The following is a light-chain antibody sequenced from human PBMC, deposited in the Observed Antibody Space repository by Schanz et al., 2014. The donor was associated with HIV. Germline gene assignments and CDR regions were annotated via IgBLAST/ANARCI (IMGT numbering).Light chain of an antibody. CDR2: GAS. V-gene: IGKV3D-15*01. J-gene: IGKJ2*01. Sequence: PGERVTLSCRASQSVSSSYLTWYQQQPGQAPRLLIYGASTRATSIPARFSGSGSATEFTLTISSLQSEDFAIYYCQQYDTWPPMYTFGQGTKLEI. CDR3: QQYDTWPPMYT. CDR1: QSVSSSY.